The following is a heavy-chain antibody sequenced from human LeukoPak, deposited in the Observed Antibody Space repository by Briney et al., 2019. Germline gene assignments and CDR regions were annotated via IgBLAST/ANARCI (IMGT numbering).Heavy chain of an antibody. CDR2: INSDGSNT. D-gene: IGHD3-3*01. V-gene: IGHV3-74*01. Sequence: GGSLRLSCAASGFTFSSYWMHGVRQAPGKGLVGVSRINSDGSNTNYADAVKGGFTISTDNAKNTLYLQMNSLRVEDTAVHYCARAPYDFWSAFDYWGQGTLVTVSS. CDR3: ARAPYDFWSAFDY. CDR1: GFTFSSYW. J-gene: IGHJ4*02.